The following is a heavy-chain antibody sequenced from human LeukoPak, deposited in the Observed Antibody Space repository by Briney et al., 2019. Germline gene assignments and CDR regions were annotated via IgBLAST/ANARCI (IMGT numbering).Heavy chain of an antibody. Sequence: ASVTVSCKASGYTFTSYGISWVRQAPGQGLEWMGWISAYNGNTNYAQKLQGRLTMTTDTFTSTAYMELRSLRADDTAVYYCARDDSTTVYCSGGSCYGDYWGQGSLVTVSS. CDR3: ARDDSTTVYCSGGSCYGDY. D-gene: IGHD2-15*01. CDR2: ISAYNGNT. CDR1: GYTFTSYG. V-gene: IGHV1-18*01. J-gene: IGHJ4*02.